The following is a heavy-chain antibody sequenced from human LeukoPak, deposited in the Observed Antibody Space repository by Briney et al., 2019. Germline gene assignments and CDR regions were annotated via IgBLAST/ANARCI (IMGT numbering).Heavy chain of an antibody. CDR3: ARGNFWSGPSITPSIDY. J-gene: IGHJ4*02. V-gene: IGHV4-30-2*01. D-gene: IGHD3-3*01. CDR2: IYHSGST. Sequence: PSETLSLTCAVSGGSISSGGYSWSWIRQPPGRGLEWIGYIYHSGSTYYNPSLKSRVTISVDRSKNQFSLKLSSVTAAATAVYYCARGNFWSGPSITPSIDYWGQGTLVTVSS. CDR1: GGSISSGGYS.